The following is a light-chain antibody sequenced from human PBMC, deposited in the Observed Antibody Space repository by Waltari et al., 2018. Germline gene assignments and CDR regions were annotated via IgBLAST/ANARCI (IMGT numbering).Light chain of an antibody. J-gene: IGLJ1*01. V-gene: IGLV2-23*02. CDR2: EVI. CDR1: TSEFGNYDL. Sequence: QSALTQPASVSGTPGQSITISCTGTTSEFGNYDLVPWYQHHPGKAPKLLICEVIKRPSGVSSRFSGSKSGSTASLTISGLQPDDEADYYCCSYAGLGTYVFGSGTKVTVL. CDR3: CSYAGLGTYV.